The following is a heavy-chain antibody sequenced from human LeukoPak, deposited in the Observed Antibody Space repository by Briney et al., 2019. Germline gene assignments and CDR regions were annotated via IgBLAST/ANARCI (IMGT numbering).Heavy chain of an antibody. D-gene: IGHD3-10*01. J-gene: IGHJ4*02. CDR3: TTLLWFGELLSDY. Sequence: GGSLRLSCAASRFTYSHARMSGVRPAAAKRLDGVGRSKSKTDGGTTDYAAPVKGRFTISRDDSKNTLYLQMNSLKTEDTAVYYCTTLLWFGELLSDYWGQGTLVTVSS. V-gene: IGHV3-15*01. CDR2: SKSKTDGGTT. CDR1: RFTYSHAR.